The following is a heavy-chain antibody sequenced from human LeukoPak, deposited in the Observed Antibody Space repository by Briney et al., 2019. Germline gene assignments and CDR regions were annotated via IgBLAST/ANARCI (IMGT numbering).Heavy chain of an antibody. Sequence: SETLSLTCTVSGGSISSYHWSWIRQPPGKGLEWIGYIYYSGCTNYNPSLKSRVTISVDTSKNQFSLKLSSATAADTAVYYCARGRYSSSFSLGEYYFDYWGQGTLVTVSS. J-gene: IGHJ4*02. CDR3: ARGRYSSSFSLGEYYFDY. CDR2: IYYSGCT. D-gene: IGHD6-13*01. CDR1: GGSISSYH. V-gene: IGHV4-59*01.